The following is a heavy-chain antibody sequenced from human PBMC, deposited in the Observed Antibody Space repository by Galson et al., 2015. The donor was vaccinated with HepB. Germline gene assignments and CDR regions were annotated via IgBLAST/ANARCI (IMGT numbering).Heavy chain of an antibody. D-gene: IGHD3-22*01. CDR3: ARLQYHYDSRGYRTNWFDP. Sequence: SLRLSCAVSGFIVGDNYMSWVRQAPGKGLEWVAVIYSGGTIFYADAVKGRFTISRDSSKNALHLQMNTLRVEDTAFYYCARLQYHYDSRGYRTNWFDPWGQGTLVTVSS. CDR2: IYSGGTI. J-gene: IGHJ5*02. V-gene: IGHV3-66*02. CDR1: GFIVGDNY.